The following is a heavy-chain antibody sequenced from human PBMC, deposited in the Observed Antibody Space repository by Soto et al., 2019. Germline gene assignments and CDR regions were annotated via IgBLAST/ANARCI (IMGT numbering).Heavy chain of an antibody. D-gene: IGHD2-2*02. CDR3: AKGVVVPAAILSLRWFDP. J-gene: IGHJ5*02. Sequence: QVQLVESGGGVVQPGRSLRLSCAASGFTFSSYGMHWVRQAPGKGLEWVAVISYDGSNKYYADSVKGRFTISRDNSKNTLYLQMNSLRAEDTAVYYCAKGVVVPAAILSLRWFDPWGQGTLVTVSS. V-gene: IGHV3-30*18. CDR2: ISYDGSNK. CDR1: GFTFSSYG.